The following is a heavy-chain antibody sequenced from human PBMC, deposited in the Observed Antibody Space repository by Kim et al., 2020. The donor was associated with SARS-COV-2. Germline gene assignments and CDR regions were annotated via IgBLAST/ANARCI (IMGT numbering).Heavy chain of an antibody. Sequence: GGSLRLSCAASGFTFSSYGMHWVRQAPGKGLEWVAVISYDGSNKYYADSVKGRFTISRDNSKNTLYLQMNSLRAEDTAVYYCAKEEYSSSWTNYWGQGTLVTVSS. CDR3: AKEEYSSSWTNY. CDR1: GFTFSSYG. D-gene: IGHD6-13*01. V-gene: IGHV3-33*05. J-gene: IGHJ4*02. CDR2: ISYDGSNK.